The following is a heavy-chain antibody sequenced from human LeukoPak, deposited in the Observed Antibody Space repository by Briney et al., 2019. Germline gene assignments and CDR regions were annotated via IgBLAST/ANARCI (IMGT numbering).Heavy chain of an antibody. CDR1: GFTVSSNY. CDR3: AKAPRSMLSLMALSFWGVDY. D-gene: IGHD2-8*01. CDR2: ISYDGSNQ. Sequence: GGSLRLSCAASGFTVSSNYMSWVRQAPGKGLEWVAIISYDGSNQYYADSVKGRFTISRDNSKNTLYLQLNSLRSEDTAVYYCAKAPRSMLSLMALSFWGVDYWGQGTLVTVSS. V-gene: IGHV3-30*18. J-gene: IGHJ4*02.